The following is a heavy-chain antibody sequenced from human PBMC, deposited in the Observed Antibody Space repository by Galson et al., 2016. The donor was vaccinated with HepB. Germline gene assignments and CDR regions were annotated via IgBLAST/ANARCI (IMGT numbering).Heavy chain of an antibody. CDR2: ISGSGGST. J-gene: IGHJ6*02. V-gene: IGHV3-23*01. CDR3: AKDLGFLEWLFFDSYYYYGRDV. CDR1: GFTFSSYA. D-gene: IGHD3-3*01. Sequence: SLRLSCAASGFTFSSYAMSRVRQAPGKGLEWVSAISGSGGSTYYADSVKGRFTISRDNSKNTLYLQMNSLRAEDTAVYYCAKDLGFLEWLFFDSYYYYGRDVWGQGTTVTVSS.